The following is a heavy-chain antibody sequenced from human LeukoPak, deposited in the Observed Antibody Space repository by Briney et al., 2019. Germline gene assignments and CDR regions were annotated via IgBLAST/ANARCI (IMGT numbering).Heavy chain of an antibody. D-gene: IGHD2-15*01. V-gene: IGHV1-18*01. J-gene: IGHJ6*03. CDR3: ARDDRLGYCSGGSCPRKGYHYYMDV. CDR1: GYTFTSYG. Sequence: ASVKVSCKASGYTFTSYGISWVRQAPGQGLEWMGWISAYNGNTNYAQKLQGRVTMTTDTSTSTAYMELRSLRSDDTAVYYCARDDRLGYCSGGSCPRKGYHYYMDVWGKGTTFTVSS. CDR2: ISAYNGNT.